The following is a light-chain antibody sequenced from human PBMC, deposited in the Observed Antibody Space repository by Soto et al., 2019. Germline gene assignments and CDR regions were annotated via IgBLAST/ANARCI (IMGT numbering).Light chain of an antibody. CDR2: EAS. J-gene: IGKJ5*01. V-gene: IGKV1-5*03. CDR3: QQYSHLIT. Sequence: DDQMTKSSATLSASIGDRVTITCRASQTVYTWLAWYQQKPGTAPKLLIYEASTLHSGVPSRFTGSGSGTDFTFTISSLQPEDIATYYCQQYSHLITFGQGTRLEI. CDR1: QTVYTW.